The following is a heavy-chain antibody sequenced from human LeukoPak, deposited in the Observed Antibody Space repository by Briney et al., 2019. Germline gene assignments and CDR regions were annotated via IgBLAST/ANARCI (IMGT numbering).Heavy chain of an antibody. V-gene: IGHV4-39*07. D-gene: IGHD1-26*01. J-gene: IGHJ3*01. CDR2: IYSSGRT. CDR1: GGSISGFEYY. CDR3: ARDWETWHAFDF. Sequence: SETLSLTCTVSGGSISGFEYYWGWIRQPPGKGLEWIGCIYSSGRTHYSPSLRSRVSISTDMSQNQFSLRLNSVTAADTAVYYCARDWETWHAFDFWGQGTVVTVSS.